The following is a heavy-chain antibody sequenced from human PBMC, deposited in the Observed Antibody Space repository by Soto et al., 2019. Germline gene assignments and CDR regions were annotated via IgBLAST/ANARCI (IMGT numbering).Heavy chain of an antibody. CDR1: GFTFSDYY. J-gene: IGHJ4*02. Sequence: PGGSLRLSCAVSGFTFSDYYMTWIRQAPGTGLEWVSGINWNGGSTGYADSVKGRFTISRDNAKKSLHLQVSSLRAEDTALYYCARGSGTFDYWGQGTPVTVSS. CDR2: INWNGGST. CDR3: ARGSGTFDY. V-gene: IGHV3-20*04. D-gene: IGHD3-10*01.